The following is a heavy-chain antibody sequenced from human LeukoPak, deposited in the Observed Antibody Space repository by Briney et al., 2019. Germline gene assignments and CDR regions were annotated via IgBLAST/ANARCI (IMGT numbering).Heavy chain of an antibody. V-gene: IGHV3-21*01. J-gene: IGHJ4*02. D-gene: IGHD6-25*01. CDR1: AFTFSSYS. CDR3: ARYSSGWPGYFDY. Sequence: GGSLRLSCAASAFTFSSYSMNWVRQAPGKGLEWVSSISSSSSYIYYADSVEGRFTISRDNAKNSLYLQMNSLRAEDTAVYYCARYSSGWPGYFDYWGQGTLVTVSS. CDR2: ISSSSSYI.